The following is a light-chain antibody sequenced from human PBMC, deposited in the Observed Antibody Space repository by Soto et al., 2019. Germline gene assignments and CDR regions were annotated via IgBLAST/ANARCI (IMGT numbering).Light chain of an antibody. CDR2: GSS. CDR1: HSVSSN. V-gene: IGKV3-15*01. CDR3: QEDTNLPRP. J-gene: IGKJ4*01. Sequence: ETVMTQSPATLSVSPGEGATLSCRASHSVSSNLVWYEHRPGQAPRLLIYGSSTLATDIPASFSGSGSGTEFTLTISSLQSSDYAVYYCQEDTNLPRPFXGGTKM.